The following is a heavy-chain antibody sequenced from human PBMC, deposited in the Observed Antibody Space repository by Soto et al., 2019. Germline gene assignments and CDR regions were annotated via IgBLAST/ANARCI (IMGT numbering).Heavy chain of an antibody. D-gene: IGHD6-13*01. CDR3: ARGQQLDNYYYGMDV. CDR2: IIPRSATS. V-gene: IGHV1-2*04. J-gene: IGHJ6*02. CDR1: GDTFSTYT. Sequence: ASVKVSCKASGDTFSTYTITWMRQAPGQGLEWMGGIIPRSATSNYAQKFQGWVTMTRDTSISTAYMELSRLRSDDTAVYYCARGQQLDNYYYGMDVWGQGTTVTVSS.